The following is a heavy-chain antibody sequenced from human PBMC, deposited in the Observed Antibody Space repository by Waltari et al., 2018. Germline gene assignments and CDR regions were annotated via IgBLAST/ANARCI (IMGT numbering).Heavy chain of an antibody. CDR2: VLSTGKT. J-gene: IGHJ5*02. D-gene: IGHD2-15*01. CDR1: GDSVTSPNW. V-gene: IGHV4-4*02. Sequence: QLQLHESGPGLVKPSGTLSLSCAVSGDSVTSPNWWSWVRQSPQRGLEWIGQVLSTGKTNYSPSFASRVTMSLDASNNQFSLKLTSATAADTAVYYCARDRGRGLYLDAWGPGTLVTVSP. CDR3: ARDRGRGLYLDA.